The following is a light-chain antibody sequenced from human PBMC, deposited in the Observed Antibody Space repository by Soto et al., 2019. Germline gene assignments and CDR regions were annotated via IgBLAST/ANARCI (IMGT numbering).Light chain of an antibody. J-gene: IGKJ1*01. V-gene: IGKV1-39*01. CDR1: QSISSY. CDR2: AAS. CDR3: QQTYSTPRVT. Sequence: DIQITQSPSSLSASVEDRVTITCRASQSISSYLNWYQQKPGKAPKLLIYAASSLHSGVPSRFSGSGSETDFTLTISSLQPEDLATYYCQQTYSTPRVTFGQGTKVDIK.